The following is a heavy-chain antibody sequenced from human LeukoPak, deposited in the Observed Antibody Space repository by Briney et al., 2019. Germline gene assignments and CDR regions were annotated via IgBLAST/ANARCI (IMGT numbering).Heavy chain of an antibody. J-gene: IGHJ4*02. D-gene: IGHD3-22*01. V-gene: IGHV3-23*01. CDR3: AKAGGYYYFDY. CDR1: GFTFSNYG. CDR2: ISGSGGST. Sequence: GGSLRLSCAASGFTFSNYGMSWVRQAPGKGLEWVSAISGSGGSTYYADSVKGRFTISRDNSKNTLYLQMNSLRAEDTAVYYCAKAGGYYYFDYWGQGTLVTVSS.